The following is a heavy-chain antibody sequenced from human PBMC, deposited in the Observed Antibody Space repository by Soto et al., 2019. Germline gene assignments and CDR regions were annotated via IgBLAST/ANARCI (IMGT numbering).Heavy chain of an antibody. Sequence: GESLKISCKGSEYNFSTYWIAWVRQMPGKGLEWMGIIYPGDSDTRYSPSFQGQVTISADKSISTAHLQWSSLKASDTAMYYCARQIRQYDSWSNEYYYYGLDVWGQGTTVTVSS. J-gene: IGHJ6*02. D-gene: IGHD3-3*01. CDR1: EYNFSTYW. CDR3: ARQIRQYDSWSNEYYYYGLDV. V-gene: IGHV5-51*01. CDR2: IYPGDSDT.